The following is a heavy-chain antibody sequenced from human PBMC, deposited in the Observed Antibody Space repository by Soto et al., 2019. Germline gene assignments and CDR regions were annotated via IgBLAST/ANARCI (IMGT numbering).Heavy chain of an antibody. CDR3: VMDGTKTLQDWFDP. J-gene: IGHJ5*02. CDR1: GASISGFY. D-gene: IGHD1-1*01. CDR2: IYATGTT. V-gene: IGHV4-4*07. Sequence: SETLSLTCTVSGASISGFYWSWIRKSAGKGLEWIGRIYATGTTDYNPSLKSRVMMSVDTSKKQFSLKLRSVTAADTAVYYCVMDGTKTLQDWFDPWGQGISVTVS.